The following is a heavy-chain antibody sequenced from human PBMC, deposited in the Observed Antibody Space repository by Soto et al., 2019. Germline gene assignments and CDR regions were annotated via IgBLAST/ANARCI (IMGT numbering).Heavy chain of an antibody. Sequence: PGGSLRLSCAASGFTFSSYGMHWVRQAPGKGLEWVAVIWYDGSNKYYADSVKGRFTISRDNSKNTLYLQMNSLRAEDTAVYYRARVLWFGELSWSQYGMDVWGQGTTVTVS. D-gene: IGHD3-10*01. CDR1: GFTFSSYG. CDR2: IWYDGSNK. J-gene: IGHJ6*02. V-gene: IGHV3-33*01. CDR3: ARVLWFGELSWSQYGMDV.